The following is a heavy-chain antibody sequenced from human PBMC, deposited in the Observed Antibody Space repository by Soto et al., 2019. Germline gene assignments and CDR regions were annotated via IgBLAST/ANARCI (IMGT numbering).Heavy chain of an antibody. CDR2: IIPIFGTA. J-gene: IGHJ4*02. D-gene: IGHD1-7*01. Sequence: QVQLVQSGAEVKKPGSSVKVSCKASVVTFSSYGISWVRQAPGQGLEWMGGIIPIFGTANYAQKFQGRVTITADESMRTAYMELSSLRSEETAVYYCARLYNWNYWRFDYWGQGTLVTVSS. V-gene: IGHV1-69*01. CDR1: VVTFSSYG. CDR3: ARLYNWNYWRFDY.